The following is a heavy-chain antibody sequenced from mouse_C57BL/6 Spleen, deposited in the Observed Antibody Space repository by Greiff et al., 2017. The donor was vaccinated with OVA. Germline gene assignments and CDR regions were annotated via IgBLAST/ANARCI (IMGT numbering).Heavy chain of an antibody. CDR1: GYTFTSYS. J-gene: IGHJ3*01. CDR2: INPSSGYT. CDR3: AREGYDGYPWFAY. D-gene: IGHD2-3*01. Sequence: QVQLKQSGAELARPGASVKMSCKASGYTFTSYSMHWVKQRPGQGLEWIGYINPSSGYTNYTQKFKDKATLTADKSSSTAYMQLSSLTSEDSAVYYCAREGYDGYPWFAYWGQGTLVTVSA. V-gene: IGHV1-4*01.